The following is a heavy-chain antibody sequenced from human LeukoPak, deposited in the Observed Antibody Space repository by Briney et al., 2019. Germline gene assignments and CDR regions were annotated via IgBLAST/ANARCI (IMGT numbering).Heavy chain of an antibody. D-gene: IGHD4-17*01. J-gene: IGHJ6*03. CDR1: GFTVSSNY. CDR2: IYSGGSR. CDR3: ARVDKDGDYEVYYYYYYMDV. Sequence: GGSLRLSCAASGFTVSSNYMSWVRQAPGKGLEWVSVIYSGGSRYYADSVKGRFTISRDNSKNTLYLQMNSLRAEDTAVYYCARVDKDGDYEVYYYYYYMDVWGKGTTVTVSS. V-gene: IGHV3-53*05.